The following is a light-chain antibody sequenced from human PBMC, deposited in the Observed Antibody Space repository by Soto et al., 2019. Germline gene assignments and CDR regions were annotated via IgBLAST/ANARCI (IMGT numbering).Light chain of an antibody. J-gene: IGKJ3*01. CDR2: ATS. V-gene: IGKV1-27*01. CDR1: QGISNS. Sequence: DIQMTQSPSSLSASVRDRVTITCRASQGISNSLAWYQHKPGKALKLLIYATSTLQSGVPSRFSGSGSGIDFTLTISGLQPEDVGTYYCQQYNSDSRGFTFGPGTKVDI. CDR3: QQYNSDSRGFT.